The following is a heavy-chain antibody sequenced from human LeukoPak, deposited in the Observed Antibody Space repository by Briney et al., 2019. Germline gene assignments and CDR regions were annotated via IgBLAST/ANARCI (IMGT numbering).Heavy chain of an antibody. Sequence: ASVKVSCKASGYTFTGCYMHWVRQAPGQGLEWMGWINPNSGGTNYAQKFQGRVTMTRDTSISTAYMELSRLRSDDTAVYYCARAFSSVVPAGVYDYWGQGTLVTVSS. V-gene: IGHV1-2*02. CDR1: GYTFTGCY. CDR2: INPNSGGT. J-gene: IGHJ4*02. D-gene: IGHD2-2*01. CDR3: ARAFSSVVPAGVYDY.